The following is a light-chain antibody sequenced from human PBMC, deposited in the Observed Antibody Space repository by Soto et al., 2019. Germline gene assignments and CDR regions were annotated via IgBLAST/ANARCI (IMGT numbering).Light chain of an antibody. Sequence: DIQMTQSPSTLSASVGDRVTITCRASQSISSWLAWYQQKPGKAPKLLIYKASSLESGVLSRFSGSGSGTEFTLTISSLQPDDFATYYCQQYNSYLLSFCGGTKVEIK. V-gene: IGKV1-5*03. CDR3: QQYNSYLLS. CDR2: KAS. J-gene: IGKJ4*01. CDR1: QSISSW.